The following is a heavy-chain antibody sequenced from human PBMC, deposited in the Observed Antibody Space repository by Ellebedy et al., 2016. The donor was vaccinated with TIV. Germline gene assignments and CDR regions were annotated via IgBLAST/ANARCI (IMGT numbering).Heavy chain of an antibody. CDR3: AKDRTPGDGYWVFDF. J-gene: IGHJ4*02. CDR2: INPDGSAE. CDR1: GFIISGDW. Sequence: PGGSLRLSCAASGFIISGDWMSRVRQAPGKGLEWVAHINPDGSAEYYVDSVKGRFTISRDNAKRSLFLQMNSLRAEDTAVYYCAKDRTPGDGYWVFDFWGQGTLVTVST. D-gene: IGHD5-18*01. V-gene: IGHV3-7*03.